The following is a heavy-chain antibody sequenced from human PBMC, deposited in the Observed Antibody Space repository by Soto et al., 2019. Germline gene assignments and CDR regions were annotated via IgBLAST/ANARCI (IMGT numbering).Heavy chain of an antibody. J-gene: IGHJ4*02. CDR1: GFTFSSYA. CDR2: ISSNGGST. D-gene: IGHD3-10*01. Sequence: GGSLRLSCSASGFTFSSYAMHWVRQAPGKGLEYVSAISSNGGSTYYADSVKGRFTISRDNSKNTLYLQMSSLRAEDTAVYYCVKTALPVWFGESPYYFDYWGQGTLVTVSS. V-gene: IGHV3-64D*08. CDR3: VKTALPVWFGESPYYFDY.